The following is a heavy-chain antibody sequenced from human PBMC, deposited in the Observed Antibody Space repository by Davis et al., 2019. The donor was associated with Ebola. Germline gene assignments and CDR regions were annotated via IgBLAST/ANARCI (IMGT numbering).Heavy chain of an antibody. Sequence: SVKVSCKASGGTFSSYAISWVRQAPGQGLEWMGGIIPIFGTANYAQKFQGRVTITADKSTSTAYMEPSSLRSEDTAVYYCATTTTVTTIDYYGMDVWGQGTTVTVSS. V-gene: IGHV1-69*06. J-gene: IGHJ6*02. CDR3: ATTTTVTTIDYYGMDV. D-gene: IGHD4-17*01. CDR1: GGTFSSYA. CDR2: IIPIFGTA.